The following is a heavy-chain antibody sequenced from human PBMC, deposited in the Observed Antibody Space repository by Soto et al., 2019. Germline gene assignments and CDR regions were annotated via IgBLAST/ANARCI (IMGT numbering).Heavy chain of an antibody. CDR1: GGSISSYY. D-gene: IGHD3-10*01. CDR3: ARGYGSGSYYTSVYYYYYMDV. CDR2: IYYSGST. Sequence: SETLSLTCTVSGGSISSYYWSWIRQPPGKGLEWIGYIYYSGSTNYNPSLKSRVTISVDTSKNQFSLKLSSVTAADTAVYYCARGYGSGSYYTSVYYYYYMDVWGKGTTVTVSS. V-gene: IGHV4-59*01. J-gene: IGHJ6*03.